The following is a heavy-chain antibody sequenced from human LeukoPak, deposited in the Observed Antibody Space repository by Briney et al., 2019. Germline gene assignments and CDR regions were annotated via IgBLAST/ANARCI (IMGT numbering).Heavy chain of an antibody. Sequence: ASVKVSCKASGYTFTSYDVNWVRQATGQGLEWMGWMNPISGDTGYALKFQGRVTMSRNTSISTAYMELGSLRSEDTAVYYCARVPRRGERFDPWGQGTLVTVSS. V-gene: IGHV1-8*01. CDR3: ARVPRRGERFDP. D-gene: IGHD3-10*01. CDR1: GYTFTSYD. J-gene: IGHJ5*02. CDR2: MNPISGDT.